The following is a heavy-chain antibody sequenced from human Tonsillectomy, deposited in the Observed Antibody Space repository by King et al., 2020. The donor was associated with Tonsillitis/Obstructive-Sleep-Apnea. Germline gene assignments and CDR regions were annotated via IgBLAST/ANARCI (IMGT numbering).Heavy chain of an antibody. D-gene: IGHD2-2*01. V-gene: IGHV3-30*04. Sequence: VQLVESGGGVVQPGRSLRLSCAASGFTFSSYAMHWVRQAPGKGLEWVAVISYDGSNKYYADSVKGRFTISRDNSKNTLYLKMNRLRAEDTAVYYCARGVELGYCSSTSCYWSYYWGQGTLVTVSS. J-gene: IGHJ4*02. CDR3: ARGVELGYCSSTSCYWSYY. CDR1: GFTFSSYA. CDR2: ISYDGSNK.